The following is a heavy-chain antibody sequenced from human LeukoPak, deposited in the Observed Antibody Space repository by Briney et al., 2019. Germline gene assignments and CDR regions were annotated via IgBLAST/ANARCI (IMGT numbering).Heavy chain of an antibody. CDR2: IYYSGST. J-gene: IGHJ4*02. D-gene: IGHD3-22*01. V-gene: IGHV4-30-4*01. CDR1: GGSISSGDSY. CDR3: ARYDSSGYYYLGM. Sequence: SETLSLTCTVSGGSISSGDSYWSWIRQPPGKGLEWIGYIYYSGSTYYNPSLKSRVTISVDTSKNQFSLKLSSVTAADTAVYYCARYDSSGYYYLGMWGQGTLVTVSS.